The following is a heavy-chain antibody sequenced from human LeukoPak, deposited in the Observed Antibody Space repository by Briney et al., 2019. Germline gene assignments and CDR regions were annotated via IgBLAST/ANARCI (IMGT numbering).Heavy chain of an antibody. D-gene: IGHD3-10*01. CDR2: MNPNSGNT. CDR1: GYTFTSYD. CDR3: ARHTLYGSGSYYVYYFDY. J-gene: IGHJ4*02. V-gene: IGHV1-8*03. Sequence: ASVKVSCKASGYTFTSYDINWVRQATGQGLEWMGWMNPNSGNTVYAQKFQGRVTITRNTSISTAYMELSSLRSDDTAVYYCARHTLYGSGSYYVYYFDYWGQGTLVTVSS.